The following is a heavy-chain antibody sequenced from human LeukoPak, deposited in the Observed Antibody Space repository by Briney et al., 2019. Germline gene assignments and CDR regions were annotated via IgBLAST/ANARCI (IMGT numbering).Heavy chain of an antibody. Sequence: GGSLRLSCAASGFTFDDYAMHWVRRAPGKGLEWVSGISWNSGSIGYADSVKGRFTISRDNAKNSLYLQMNSLRAEDTALYYCAKDTYGGVTTVDYWGQGTLVTVSS. CDR2: ISWNSGSI. J-gene: IGHJ4*02. CDR3: AKDTYGGVTTVDY. CDR1: GFTFDDYA. V-gene: IGHV3-9*01. D-gene: IGHD4-17*01.